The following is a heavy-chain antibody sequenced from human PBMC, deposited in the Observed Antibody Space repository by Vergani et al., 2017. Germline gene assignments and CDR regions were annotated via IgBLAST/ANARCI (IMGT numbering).Heavy chain of an antibody. Sequence: QVHLVESGGGVVQPGRSLTLSCVVSGCTSSYYGMHWVRQAPGKGLEWVAVISYYGTQKYYADSVKGRFTISRDNSKSTLYLQMNSLRTEDTAVYYCATKSCGTPGCQIGYFREWGQGTLVTVSA. J-gene: IGHJ1*01. CDR1: GCTSSYYG. CDR2: ISYYGTQK. V-gene: IGHV3-30*03. D-gene: IGHD1-1*01. CDR3: ATKSCGTPGCQIGYFRE.